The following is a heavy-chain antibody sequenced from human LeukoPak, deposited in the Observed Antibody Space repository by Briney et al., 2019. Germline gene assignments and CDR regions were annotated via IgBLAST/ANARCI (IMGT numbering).Heavy chain of an antibody. CDR2: IRYDGSNK. CDR1: GFTFSSYG. J-gene: IGHJ6*03. V-gene: IGHV3-30*02. Sequence: PGGSLRLSCAASGFTFSSYGMHWVRQAPGKGLEWVAFIRYDGSNKYYADSVKGRFTISRDNSKNTLYLQMNSLRAEDTAVYYCAKDGPLRLRGGNYYYYMDVWGKGTTVTISS. CDR3: AKDGPLRLRGGNYYYYMDV. D-gene: IGHD1-14*01.